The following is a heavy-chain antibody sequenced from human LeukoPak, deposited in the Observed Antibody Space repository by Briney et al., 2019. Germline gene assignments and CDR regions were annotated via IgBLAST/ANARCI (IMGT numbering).Heavy chain of an antibody. Sequence: ASVKVSCKASGYTFTGYYMHWVRQAPGQGLEWMGWINPNSGGTNYAQKFQGWDTMTRDTSISTAYMELSRLRSDDTAVYYCAREVAAAGTEYYFDYWGQGTLVTVSS. V-gene: IGHV1-2*04. CDR1: GYTFTGYY. D-gene: IGHD6-13*01. CDR2: INPNSGGT. CDR3: AREVAAAGTEYYFDY. J-gene: IGHJ4*02.